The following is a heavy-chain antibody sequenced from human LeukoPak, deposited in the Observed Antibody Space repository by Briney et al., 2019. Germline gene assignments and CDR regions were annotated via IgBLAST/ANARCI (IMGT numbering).Heavy chain of an antibody. Sequence: PGGSLRLSCAASGFTFNTYWMHWVRQVPGKGLVWISRINTDGGSTRYADSVKGRFTISRDNAKNTLYLQMNSLRAEDTAVYYCARDSGGPDYWGQGTLVTVSS. D-gene: IGHD2-15*01. CDR3: ARDSGGPDY. J-gene: IGHJ4*02. CDR1: GFTFNTYW. V-gene: IGHV3-74*01. CDR2: INTDGGST.